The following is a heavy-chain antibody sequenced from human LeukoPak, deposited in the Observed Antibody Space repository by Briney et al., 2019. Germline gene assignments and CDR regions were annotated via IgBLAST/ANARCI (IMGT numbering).Heavy chain of an antibody. D-gene: IGHD5-24*01. CDR3: ARTPDGYNALADY. CDR1: GYTFTGYY. J-gene: IGHJ4*02. Sequence: ASVKVSCKASGYTFTGYYMHWVRQAPGQGLEWMGWINPNSGGTNYAQKFQGRVTMTRDTSISTAYMELSRLRSDDTAVYYCARTPDGYNALADYWGQGTLVTVSS. CDR2: INPNSGGT. V-gene: IGHV1-2*02.